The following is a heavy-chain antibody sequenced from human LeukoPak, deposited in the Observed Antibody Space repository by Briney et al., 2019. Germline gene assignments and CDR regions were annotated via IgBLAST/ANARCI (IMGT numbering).Heavy chain of an antibody. CDR2: IIPILGIA. CDR3: ARAARPGYCSSTSCYFPFNP. D-gene: IGHD2-2*03. J-gene: IGHJ5*02. Sequence: SVKVSCKASGGTFSSYTISWVRQAPGQGLEWMGRIIPILGIANYAQKFQGRVTITADKSTSTAYMELSSLRSEDTAVYYCARAARPGYCSSTSCYFPFNPWGQGTLVTVSS. V-gene: IGHV1-69*02. CDR1: GGTFSSYT.